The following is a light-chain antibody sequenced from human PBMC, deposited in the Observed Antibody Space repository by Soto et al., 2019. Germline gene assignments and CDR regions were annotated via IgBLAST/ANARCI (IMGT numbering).Light chain of an antibody. CDR1: SSNIGAGYD. CDR2: GNS. CDR3: QSYDSSLSGSHVV. V-gene: IGLV1-40*01. Sequence: QSVLTQPPSVSGAPGQRVTISCTGSSSNIGAGYDVHWYQQLPGTAPKLLIYGNSNRPSGVPDRFSGPKSGTSASLAITGLQAEDEADYYCQSYDSSLSGSHVVFGGGTKLTVL. J-gene: IGLJ2*01.